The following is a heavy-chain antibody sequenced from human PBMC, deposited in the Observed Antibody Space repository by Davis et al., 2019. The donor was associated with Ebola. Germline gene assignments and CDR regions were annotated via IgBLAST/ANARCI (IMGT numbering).Heavy chain of an antibody. CDR3: ARTDYDFWSGYYTDNWFDP. D-gene: IGHD3-3*01. J-gene: IGHJ5*02. CDR1: GGSFSGYY. CDR2: INHSGST. Sequence: SETLSLTCAVYGGSFSGYYWSWIRQPPGKGLEWIGEINHSGSTNYNPSLKSRVTISVDTSKNQFSLKLSPVTAADTAVYYCARTDYDFWSGYYTDNWFDPWGQGTLVTVSS. V-gene: IGHV4-34*01.